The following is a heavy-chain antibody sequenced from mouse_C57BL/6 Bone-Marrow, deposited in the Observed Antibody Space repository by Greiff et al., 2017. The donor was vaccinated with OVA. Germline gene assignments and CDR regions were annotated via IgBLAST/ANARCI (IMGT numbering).Heavy chain of an antibody. Sequence: VQGVESGAELVRPGTSVKVSCKASGYAFTNYLIEWVKQRPGQGLEWIGVINPGSGGTNYNEKFKGKATLTADKSSSTAYMQLSSLTSEDSAVYCCARHYDYDVWFAYWGQGTLVTVSA. CDR2: INPGSGGT. J-gene: IGHJ3*01. CDR1: GYAFTNYL. CDR3: ARHYDYDVWFAY. D-gene: IGHD2-4*01. V-gene: IGHV1-54*01.